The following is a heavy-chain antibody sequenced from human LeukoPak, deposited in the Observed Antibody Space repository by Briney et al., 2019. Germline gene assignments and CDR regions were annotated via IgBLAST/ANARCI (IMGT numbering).Heavy chain of an antibody. J-gene: IGHJ4*02. CDR3: ARDRAVWYQPHTLYYFDY. D-gene: IGHD2-2*01. Sequence: GASVKVSCKASGYTFTAFYMHWVRQAPGQGLEWMGWINPNSGDTIYAQKFQGRVTMTRDTSISTAHMEMSSLRSDDTAVYYCARDRAVWYQPHTLYYFDYWGQGTLVTVSS. CDR1: GYTFTAFY. CDR2: INPNSGDT. V-gene: IGHV1-2*02.